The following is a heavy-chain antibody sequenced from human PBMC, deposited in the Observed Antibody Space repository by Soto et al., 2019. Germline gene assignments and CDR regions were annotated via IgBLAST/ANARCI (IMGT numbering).Heavy chain of an antibody. Sequence: ASVKVSCKASGYTFTSYAMHWVRQAPGQRLEWMGWINAGNGHTKYSQKFQARVTITRDTSASTAYMELSSLRSEDTAVYYCARRYGGNFDYWGQGTLVTVSS. D-gene: IGHD1-26*01. CDR1: GYTFTSYA. CDR2: INAGNGHT. CDR3: ARRYGGNFDY. V-gene: IGHV1-3*01. J-gene: IGHJ4*02.